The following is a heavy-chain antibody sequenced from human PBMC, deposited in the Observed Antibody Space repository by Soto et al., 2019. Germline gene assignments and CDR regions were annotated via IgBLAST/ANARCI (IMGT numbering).Heavy chain of an antibody. CDR1: GGAFSSFD. CDR3: VRSRVERELSYNVSGFPIVS. D-gene: IGHD1-1*01. V-gene: IGHV1-69*01. Sequence: QVQLVQSGAEVKKPGSSVKVSCKASGGAFSSFDISWVRQAPGLGLEWMGGSIPVLGTTSYAQKFQGRITIRAVASTKASHMDLQSPRPATTATYYCVRSRVERELSYNVSGFPIVSWGQGTLVTFPS. CDR2: SIPVLGTT. J-gene: IGHJ4*02.